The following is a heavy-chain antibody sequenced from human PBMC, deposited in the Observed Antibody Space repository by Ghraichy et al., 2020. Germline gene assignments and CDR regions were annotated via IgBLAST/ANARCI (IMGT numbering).Heavy chain of an antibody. CDR2: ISWNSLAI. CDR3: VKGTATKYFDS. Sequence: GGSLRLSCAAAGFSFDDYVMHWVRQAPGRGLEWVSGISWNSLAIGYADSVKGRFTISRDNAKSFLFLQMNSLRPEDTALYYCVKGTATKYFDSWGQGTLVTVSS. V-gene: IGHV3-9*01. CDR1: GFSFDDYV. D-gene: IGHD2-21*02. J-gene: IGHJ4*02.